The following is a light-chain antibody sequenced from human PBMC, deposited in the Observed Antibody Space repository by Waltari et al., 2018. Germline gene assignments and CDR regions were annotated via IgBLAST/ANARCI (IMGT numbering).Light chain of an antibody. CDR3: QQYNIFPPT. Sequence: DIQMTQSPSSLSASVGDRVTVTCRASQGINNYLDWFQQKPGKAPKSLIYYASTLYSRVSSNFSGSGSGTDFTLTISTLQPEDIWTYYCQQYNIFPPTFGGATKVEIK. J-gene: IGKJ4*01. CDR1: QGINNY. V-gene: IGKV1-16*02. CDR2: YAS.